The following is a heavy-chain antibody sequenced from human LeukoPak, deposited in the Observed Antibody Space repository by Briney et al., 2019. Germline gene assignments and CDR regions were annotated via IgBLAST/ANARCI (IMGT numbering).Heavy chain of an antibody. V-gene: IGHV3-21*01. D-gene: IGHD6-13*01. J-gene: IGHJ4*02. Sequence: GGSLRLSCAASGFTFSSYSMNWVRQAPGKGLEWVSSISSSSSYIYYADSVKGRFAISRDNAKNSLYLQMNSLRAEDTAVYYCARDASAAAGTYHFDYWGQGTLVTVSS. CDR2: ISSSSSYI. CDR3: ARDASAAAGTYHFDY. CDR1: GFTFSSYS.